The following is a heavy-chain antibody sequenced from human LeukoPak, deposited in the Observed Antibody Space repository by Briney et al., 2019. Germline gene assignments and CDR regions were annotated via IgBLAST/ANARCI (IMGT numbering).Heavy chain of an antibody. J-gene: IGHJ5*02. CDR3: ARTREYSSSWYFPPFDP. CDR1: GGTFSSYA. V-gene: IGHV1-69*13. Sequence: AVKVSCKASGGTFSSYAISWVRQAPGQGLEWMGGIIPIFGTANYAQKFQGGVTITADESTSTAYMELSSLRSEDTAVYYCARTREYSSSWYFPPFDPWGQGTLVTISS. D-gene: IGHD6-13*01. CDR2: IIPIFGTA.